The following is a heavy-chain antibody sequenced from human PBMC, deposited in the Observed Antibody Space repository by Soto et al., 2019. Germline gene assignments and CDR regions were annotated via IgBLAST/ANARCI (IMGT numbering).Heavy chain of an antibody. Sequence: SQTLSLTCAISGDSVSSNSAAWNWIRQSPSRGLEWLGRTYYRSKWYSDYAVSVKSRITINPDTSKNQFSLQLNSVTPEDTAVYYCARGWVAARPFGMDVWGQGTTVTVSS. V-gene: IGHV6-1*01. CDR2: TYYRSKWYS. J-gene: IGHJ6*02. CDR1: GDSVSSNSAA. CDR3: ARGWVAARPFGMDV. D-gene: IGHD6-6*01.